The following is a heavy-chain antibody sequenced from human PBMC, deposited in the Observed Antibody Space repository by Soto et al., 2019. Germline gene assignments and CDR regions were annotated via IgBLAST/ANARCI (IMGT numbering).Heavy chain of an antibody. V-gene: IGHV3-11*06. D-gene: IGHD2-21*01. CDR2: ISNSGRNT. J-gene: IGHJ4*02. Sequence: QGQLVESGGGLVKPGGSLRLSCAVSGFRFSDHNMSWIRQAPGKGLEWISYISNSGRNTKYADSVKGRFSISRDNAKNSLSLEMTSLRAEDTALYYCARDAISAYPANDYWGQGTLVTVSS. CDR1: GFRFSDHN. CDR3: ARDAISAYPANDY.